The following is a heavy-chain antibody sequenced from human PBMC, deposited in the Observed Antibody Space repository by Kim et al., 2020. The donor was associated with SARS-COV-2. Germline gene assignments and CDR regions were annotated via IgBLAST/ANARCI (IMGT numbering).Heavy chain of an antibody. Sequence: SETLSLTCTVSGGSISSYYWSWIRQPPGKGLEWIGYIYYSGSTNYNPSLKSRVTISVDTSKNQFSLKLSSVTAADTAVYYCARDGLAGRHYDILTGYYATREHWFDPWGQGTLVTVSS. V-gene: IGHV4-59*01. J-gene: IGHJ5*02. CDR2: IYYSGST. D-gene: IGHD3-9*01. CDR1: GGSISSYY. CDR3: ARDGLAGRHYDILTGYYATREHWFDP.